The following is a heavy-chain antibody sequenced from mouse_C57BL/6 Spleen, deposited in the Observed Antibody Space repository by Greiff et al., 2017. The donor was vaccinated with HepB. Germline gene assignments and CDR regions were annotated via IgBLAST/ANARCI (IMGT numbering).Heavy chain of an antibody. CDR2: IYPGDGDT. V-gene: IGHV1-82*01. Sequence: QVQLKESGPELVKPGASVKISCKASGYAFSSSWMNWVKQRPGKGLEWIGRIYPGDGDTNYNGKFKGKATLTADKSSSTAYMQLSSLTSEDSAVYFCARSGDFAYWGQGTLVTVSA. J-gene: IGHJ3*01. D-gene: IGHD3-1*01. CDR3: ARSGDFAY. CDR1: GYAFSSSW.